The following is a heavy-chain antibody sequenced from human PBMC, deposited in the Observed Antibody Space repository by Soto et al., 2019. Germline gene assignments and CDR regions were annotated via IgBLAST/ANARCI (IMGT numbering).Heavy chain of an antibody. V-gene: IGHV4-59*01. CDR2: IYYSGST. CDR3: NSLKTEDTAVYYCTTDWYYYDSSGYDVY. J-gene: IGHJ4*02. D-gene: IGHD3-22*01. Sequence: PSETLSLTCTVSGGSISSYYWSWIRQPPGKGLEWIGYIYYSGSTNYNPSLKSRVTISVDTSKNQFSLKLSSVSSVFRLYLQMNSLKTEDTAVYYCTTDWYYYDSSGYDVYWGQGTLVTVSS. CDR1: GGSISSYY.